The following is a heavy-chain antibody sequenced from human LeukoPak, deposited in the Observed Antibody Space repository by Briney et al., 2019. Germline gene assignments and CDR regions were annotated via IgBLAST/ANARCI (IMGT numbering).Heavy chain of an antibody. CDR1: GFTFSSYW. D-gene: IGHD5-18*01. V-gene: IGHV3-74*01. Sequence: GGSLRLSCAASGFTFSSYWKHWVRQAPGKGLVWVSRIDSGVSSTIYADSVKGRFTISRDNAKNTLYLQMNSLRAEDTAVYYCTRDLTVMVSASFDPWGQGTLVTVSS. CDR2: IDSGVSST. J-gene: IGHJ5*02. CDR3: TRDLTVMVSASFDP.